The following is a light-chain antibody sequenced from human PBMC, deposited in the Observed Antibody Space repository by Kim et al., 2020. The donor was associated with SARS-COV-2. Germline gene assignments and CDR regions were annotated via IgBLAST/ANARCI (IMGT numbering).Light chain of an antibody. Sequence: ASLWDRVSLTCRSRHNITHSFVMIHHRHEEAPRTLSYTASTLRNDVSSRFCGKGAGTQFTLTISYLQPQDLATYYCLYYIINPPTFGQGTKVDIK. V-gene: IGKV1-16*01. J-gene: IGKJ2*01. CDR2: TAS. CDR1: HNITHS. CDR3: LYYIINPPT.